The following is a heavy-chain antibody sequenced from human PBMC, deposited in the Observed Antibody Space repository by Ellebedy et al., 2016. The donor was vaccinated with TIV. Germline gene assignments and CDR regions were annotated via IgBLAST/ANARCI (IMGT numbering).Heavy chain of an antibody. V-gene: IGHV4-31*03. Sequence: SETLSLXXTVSGASISSAGYYWSWIRQHPGKGLEWIGCIYYSGSTYYNPSLKSRVTISVDTSKNQFSLKLSSVTAADTAVYYCAREAARVGNFDYWGQGTLVTVSS. D-gene: IGHD6-6*01. J-gene: IGHJ4*02. CDR3: AREAARVGNFDY. CDR1: GASISSAGYY. CDR2: IYYSGST.